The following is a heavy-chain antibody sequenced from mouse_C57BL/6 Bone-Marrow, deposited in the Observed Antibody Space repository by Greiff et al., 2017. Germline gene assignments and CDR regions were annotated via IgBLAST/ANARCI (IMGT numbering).Heavy chain of an antibody. Sequence: EVQLQQSGPELVKPGASVKISCKASGYTFTDYYMNWVKQSHGKSLEWIGDINPNNGGTSYNQKFKGKATLTVDKSSSTAYMELRSLTSEDTAVYYCARQDDYYGRSYDYFDYWGQGTTLTVSS. D-gene: IGHD1-1*01. CDR2: INPNNGGT. CDR3: ARQDDYYGRSYDYFDY. CDR1: GYTFTDYY. V-gene: IGHV1-26*01. J-gene: IGHJ2*01.